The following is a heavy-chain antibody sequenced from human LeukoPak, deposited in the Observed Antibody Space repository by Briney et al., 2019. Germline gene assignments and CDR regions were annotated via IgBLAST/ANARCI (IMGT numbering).Heavy chain of an antibody. Sequence: GESLRLSCAASGFTFSSYAMSWVRQAPGKGLEWVSAISGSGGSTYYADSVKGRFTISRDNSKNTLYLQMNSLRAEDTAVYYCAKDLGYDILTGYFDYWGQGTLVTVSS. D-gene: IGHD3-9*01. CDR3: AKDLGYDILTGYFDY. J-gene: IGHJ4*02. V-gene: IGHV3-23*01. CDR2: ISGSGGST. CDR1: GFTFSSYA.